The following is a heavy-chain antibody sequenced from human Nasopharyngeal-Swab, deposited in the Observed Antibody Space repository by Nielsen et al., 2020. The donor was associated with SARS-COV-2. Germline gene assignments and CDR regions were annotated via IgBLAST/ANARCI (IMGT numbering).Heavy chain of an antibody. D-gene: IGHD3-3*01. CDR3: ARPAIRFLFGNWFDP. Sequence: SETLSLTCTVSGGSISSYYWSWIRQPPGKGLEWIGEINHSGSTNYNPSLKSRVTISVDTSKNQFSLKLSSVTAADTAVYYCARPAIRFLFGNWFDPWGQGTLVTVSS. V-gene: IGHV4-34*01. CDR2: INHSGST. J-gene: IGHJ5*02. CDR1: GGSISSYY.